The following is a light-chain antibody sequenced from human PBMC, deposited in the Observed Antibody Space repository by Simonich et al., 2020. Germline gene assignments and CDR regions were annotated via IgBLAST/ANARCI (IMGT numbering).Light chain of an antibody. V-gene: IGLV7-46*01. CDR1: TGASTLSHN. CDR3: LLSYSGARV. Sequence: RTGASTLSHNPDWFKPKPAQAPRTLIYDTSNKHSWTPARFSGSLLGGKAALTLSGAQPEDEAEYYCLLSYSGARVFGGGTKLTVL. J-gene: IGLJ3*02. CDR2: DTS.